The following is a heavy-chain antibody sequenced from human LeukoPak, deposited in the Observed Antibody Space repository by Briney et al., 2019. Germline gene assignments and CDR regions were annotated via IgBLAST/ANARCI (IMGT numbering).Heavy chain of an antibody. CDR3: ARPYYYGSGSYAFDI. CDR2: IYHSGST. V-gene: IGHV4-30-2*01. CDR1: GGSISSGGYS. J-gene: IGHJ3*02. D-gene: IGHD3-10*01. Sequence: SETLSLTCAVSGGSISSGGYSWSWIRQPPGKGPEWIGYIYHSGSTYYNPSLKSRVTISVDGSKNQFSLKLSSVTAADTAVYYCARPYYYGSGSYAFDIWGQGTMVTVSS.